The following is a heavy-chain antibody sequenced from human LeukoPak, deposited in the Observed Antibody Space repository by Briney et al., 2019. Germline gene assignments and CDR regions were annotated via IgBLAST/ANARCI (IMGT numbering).Heavy chain of an antibody. CDR1: GYSFTTYW. CDR3: ARHTISTTFMSWFDP. CDR2: IYPGDSNT. D-gene: IGHD1-1*01. J-gene: IGHJ5*02. Sequence: GESLKISCKGSGYSFTTYWIGWVRQMPGKGLEWMGIIYPGDSNTRYSPSFQGQVTISADKSISTAYLQWSSLKASDTAIYYCARHTISTTFMSWFDPWGQGTLVTVSS. V-gene: IGHV5-51*01.